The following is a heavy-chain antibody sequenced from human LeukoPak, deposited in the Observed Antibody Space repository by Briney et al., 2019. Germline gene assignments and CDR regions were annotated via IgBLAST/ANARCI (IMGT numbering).Heavy chain of an antibody. J-gene: IGHJ4*02. CDR2: IYTSGST. D-gene: IGHD3-10*01. CDR1: GGSISSGSYY. V-gene: IGHV4-61*02. Sequence: SETLSLTCTVSGGSISSGSYYWSWIRQPAGKGLEWIRRIYTSGSTNYNPSLKSRVTISVDTSKNQFSLKLSSVTAADTAVYYCARERAGNYYGSGSYYRAVDYWGQGTLVTVSS. CDR3: ARERAGNYYGSGSYYRAVDY.